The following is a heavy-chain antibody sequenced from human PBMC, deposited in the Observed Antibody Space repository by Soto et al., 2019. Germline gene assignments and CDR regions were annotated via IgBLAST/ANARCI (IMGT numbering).Heavy chain of an antibody. CDR1: GFTFSSYA. CDR2: ISGSGGST. Sequence: QPGGSLRLSCAASGFTFSSYAMSWVRQAPGKGLEWVSAISGSGGSTYYADSVKGRFTISRDNSKNTLYLQMNSLRAEDTAVYYCAKDPDYYGSGSPDYWGQGTLVTVSS. J-gene: IGHJ4*02. D-gene: IGHD3-10*01. V-gene: IGHV3-23*01. CDR3: AKDPDYYGSGSPDY.